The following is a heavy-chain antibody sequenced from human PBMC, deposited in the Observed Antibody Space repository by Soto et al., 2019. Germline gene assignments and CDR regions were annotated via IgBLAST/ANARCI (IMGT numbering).Heavy chain of an antibody. V-gene: IGHV4-39*01. CDR1: GGSISSSSYY. CDR3: ARNWGRRHFDY. J-gene: IGHJ4*02. CDR2: IYYSGST. D-gene: IGHD7-27*01. Sequence: SETLSLTCTVSGGSISSSSYYWGWIRQPPGKGLEWIGSIYYSGSTYYNPSLKSRVTISVDTSKNQFSLKLSSVTAADTAVYYCARNWGRRHFDYWGQGTLVTVSS.